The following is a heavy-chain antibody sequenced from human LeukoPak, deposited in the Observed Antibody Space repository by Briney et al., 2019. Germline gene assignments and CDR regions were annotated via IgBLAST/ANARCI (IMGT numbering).Heavy chain of an antibody. V-gene: IGHV3-66*01. CDR3: VTMVRGVSDY. CDR1: GLTVSNKY. J-gene: IGHJ4*02. CDR2: IYSGGSK. D-gene: IGHD3-10*01. Sequence: GGSLRLSCAASGLTVSNKYMSWVRQAPGKGLEWDSVIYSGGSKYYADSVKGRFTISRDNSKNTLYIQMNSLRAEYTAVYYCVTMVRGVSDYWGQGTLVTVSS.